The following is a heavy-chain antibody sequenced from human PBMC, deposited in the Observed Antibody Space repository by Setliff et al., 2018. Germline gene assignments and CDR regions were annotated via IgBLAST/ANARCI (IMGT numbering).Heavy chain of an antibody. CDR1: GFTFSSSA. Sequence: GGSLRLSCAASGFTFSSSAMHWVRQAPGKGLEYVSAISRNGDRTYYAGSVKGRFTVSRYNSKNTLYLQMGGLRGEDMAVYYCATWNGYSIDYWGQGTLGTVSS. CDR3: ATWNGYSIDY. CDR2: ISRNGDRT. D-gene: IGHD3-3*01. J-gene: IGHJ4*02. V-gene: IGHV3-64*02.